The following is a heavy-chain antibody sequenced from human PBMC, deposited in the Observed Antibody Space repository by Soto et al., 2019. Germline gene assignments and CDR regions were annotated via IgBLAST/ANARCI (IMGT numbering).Heavy chain of an antibody. CDR1: GYTFTSYG. V-gene: IGHV1-18*01. D-gene: IGHD3-22*01. Sequence: QVQLVQSGAEVKKPGASVKVSCKASGYTFTSYGISWVRQAPGQGLEWMGWISAYNGNTNHAQKLQGRVTMTTDTSTSTAYMELRSLRSDDTAVYYCARVYSGEYYYDSSGYYHFDYWGQGTLVTVSS. CDR2: ISAYNGNT. J-gene: IGHJ4*02. CDR3: ARVYSGEYYYDSSGYYHFDY.